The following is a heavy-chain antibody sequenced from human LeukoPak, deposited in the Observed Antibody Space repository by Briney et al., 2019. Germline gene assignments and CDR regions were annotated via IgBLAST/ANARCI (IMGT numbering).Heavy chain of an antibody. D-gene: IGHD6-19*01. CDR2: ISYDGSNK. V-gene: IGHV3-30*18. J-gene: IGHJ3*02. CDR1: GFTFSSYG. Sequence: GGSLRLSCAASGFTFSSYGMHWVRQAPGKGLEWVAVISYDGSNKYYADSVKGRFTISRDNSKNKLYLQMNSLRAEDTAVYYCAKRIIDSGWEDDAFDIWGQGTMVTVSS. CDR3: AKRIIDSGWEDDAFDI.